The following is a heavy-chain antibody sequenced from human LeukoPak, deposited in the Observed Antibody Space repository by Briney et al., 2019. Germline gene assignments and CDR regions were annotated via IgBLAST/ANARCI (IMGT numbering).Heavy chain of an antibody. CDR3: AKVTWSSSGSDY. V-gene: IGHV3-23*01. Sequence: GGSLRLSCAASGFTFSSYAMSWVRQAPGKGLEWVSAISGSGGSTYNADSVKGRFTISRDNSKNTLYLQMNSLRAEDTAVYYCAKVTWSSSGSDYWGQGTLVTVSS. CDR2: ISGSGGST. CDR1: GFTFSSYA. J-gene: IGHJ4*02. D-gene: IGHD6-19*01.